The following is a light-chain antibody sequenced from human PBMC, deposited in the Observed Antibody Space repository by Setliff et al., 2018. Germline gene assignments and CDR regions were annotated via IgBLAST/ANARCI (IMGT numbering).Light chain of an antibody. V-gene: IGLV2-11*01. Sequence: QSALAQPRPVSGSPGQSVTISCTGTSSDVGGYNFVSWYQVYPGKAPKVMIYDVSKRPSGVPDRFSGSKSGTTASLTTSGLQPEDEADYYCCSFAGTYSFVFGTGTKGHRP. CDR1: SSDVGGYNF. J-gene: IGLJ1*01. CDR3: CSFAGTYSFV. CDR2: DVS.